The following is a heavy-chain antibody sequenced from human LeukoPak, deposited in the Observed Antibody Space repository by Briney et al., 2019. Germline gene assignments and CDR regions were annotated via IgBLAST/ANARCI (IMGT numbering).Heavy chain of an antibody. CDR1: GFTFSSYA. CDR3: AKDTNPGIHLWFGPYYYGMDV. J-gene: IGHJ6*02. V-gene: IGHV3-23*01. D-gene: IGHD5-18*01. Sequence: GGSLRLSCAASGFTFSSYAMSWVRQAPGKGLEWVSAISGSGGSTYYADSVKGRFTISRDNSKNTLYLQMNSLRAEDTAVYYCAKDTNPGIHLWFGPYYYGMDVWGQGTTVTVSS. CDR2: ISGSGGST.